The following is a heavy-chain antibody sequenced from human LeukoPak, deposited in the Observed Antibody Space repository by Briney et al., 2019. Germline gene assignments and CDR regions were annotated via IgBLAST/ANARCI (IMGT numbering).Heavy chain of an antibody. J-gene: IGHJ6*03. D-gene: IGHD3-10*01. CDR2: IIPIFGTA. CDR1: GGTFSSYA. CDR3: ARVTMVRGVSLAYYYYMDV. Sequence: GASVKVSCKASGGTFSSYAISWVRQAPGQGLEWMGGIIPIFGTANYAQKFQGRVTITRNTSISTAYMELSSLRSEDTAVYYCARVTMVRGVSLAYYYYMDVWGKGTTVTVSS. V-gene: IGHV1-69*05.